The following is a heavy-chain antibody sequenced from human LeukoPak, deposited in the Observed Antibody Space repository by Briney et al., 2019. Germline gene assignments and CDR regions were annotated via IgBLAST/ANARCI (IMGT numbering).Heavy chain of an antibody. D-gene: IGHD3-22*01. CDR3: ARPQVAVVVINNAFDI. CDR2: ISSSSSYI. Sequence: TGGSLRLSCAASGFTFSSYRMNWVRQAPGKGLEWVSSISSSSSYIYYADSVKGRFTISRDNAKNSLYLQMNSLRAEDTAVYYCARPQVAVVVINNAFDIWGQGTMVTVSS. CDR1: GFTFSSYR. V-gene: IGHV3-21*01. J-gene: IGHJ3*02.